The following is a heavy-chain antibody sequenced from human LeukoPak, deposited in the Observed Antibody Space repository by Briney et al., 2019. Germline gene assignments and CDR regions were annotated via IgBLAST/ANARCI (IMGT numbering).Heavy chain of an antibody. CDR2: IYTSGNT. CDR1: GGSISIYY. D-gene: IGHD2/OR15-2a*01. J-gene: IGHJ3*01. CDR3: AREGWQVLHHAFDV. V-gene: IGHV4-4*07. Sequence: SETLSLTCTVSGGSISIYYWTWIRQPAGKGLEYIGRIYTSGNTNYNPSLKSRVTMSVDTSKNQFSLKLSSVTAADTAVYYCAREGWQVLHHAFDVWGQGTMVTVSS.